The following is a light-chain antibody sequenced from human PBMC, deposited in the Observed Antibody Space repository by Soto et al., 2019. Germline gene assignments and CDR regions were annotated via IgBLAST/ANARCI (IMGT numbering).Light chain of an antibody. CDR3: QRYGSSPLIT. J-gene: IGKJ5*01. V-gene: IGKV3-20*01. Sequence: ETVLTQSPGTLSLSPGERATLSCRASQSVSSSSLAWYQQRPGQAPRLLIYGTSSRATGILERFSGSGSGTDFTLTISRLEPEDFAVYFCQRYGSSPLITFGQGTRLDNK. CDR2: GTS. CDR1: QSVSSSS.